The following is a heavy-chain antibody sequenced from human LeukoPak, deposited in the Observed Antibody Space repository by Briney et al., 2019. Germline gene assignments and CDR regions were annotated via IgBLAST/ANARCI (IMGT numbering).Heavy chain of an antibody. Sequence: PSETLSLTCAVYGGSFSGYYWSWIRQPPGKGLEWIGEINHSGSTNYNPSLKNRVTISVDTSKNQFSLKLSSVTAADTAVYYCARTLVVPAAKRGYFDYWGQGTLVTVSS. V-gene: IGHV4-34*01. CDR3: ARTLVVPAAKRGYFDY. CDR2: INHSGST. J-gene: IGHJ4*02. D-gene: IGHD2-2*01. CDR1: GGSFSGYY.